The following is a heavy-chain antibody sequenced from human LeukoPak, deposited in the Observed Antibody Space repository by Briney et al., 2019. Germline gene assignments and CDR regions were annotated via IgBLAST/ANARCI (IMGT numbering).Heavy chain of an antibody. CDR1: GFTVSSNY. CDR2: IYSGGST. Sequence: GGSLRLSCAASGFTVSSNYMSWVRQAPGKGLEWVSVIYSGGSTYYADSVKGRFAISRDNSKNTLYLQMNSLRAEDTAVYYCARGYGGDSSGYYDWFDPWGQGTLVTVSS. J-gene: IGHJ5*02. D-gene: IGHD3-22*01. CDR3: ARGYGGDSSGYYDWFDP. V-gene: IGHV3-66*01.